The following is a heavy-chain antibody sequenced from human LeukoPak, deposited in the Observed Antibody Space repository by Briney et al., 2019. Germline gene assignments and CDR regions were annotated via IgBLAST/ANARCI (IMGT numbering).Heavy chain of an antibody. Sequence: ASVKVSCKASGYTFTGYYMHWVRQAPGQGLEWMGWVNPNNGGTNYAQKFQGRVTMTRDTSINTGYMELSRLRSDDTAVYYCATAPRYSSSRPPFDYWGQGTLVTVSS. V-gene: IGHV1-2*02. CDR1: GYTFTGYY. CDR3: ATAPRYSSSRPPFDY. D-gene: IGHD6-13*01. CDR2: VNPNNGGT. J-gene: IGHJ4*02.